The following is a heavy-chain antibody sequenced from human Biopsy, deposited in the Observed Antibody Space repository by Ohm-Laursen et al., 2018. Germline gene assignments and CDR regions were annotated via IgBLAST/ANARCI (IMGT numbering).Heavy chain of an antibody. J-gene: IGHJ2*01. V-gene: IGHV4-31*03. D-gene: IGHD3-9*01. CDR3: VREPKTGTAEAWYFDL. CDR1: GASVKTSGYF. CDR2: ISYNERT. Sequence: SETLSLTCSVPGASVKTSGYFWAWIRQRPGKGLEWIGYISYNERTHYNPSLTSRLAISFDTSNNRISLQLRSVSVAGTAVYYCVREPKTGTAEAWYFDLWGRGSPVTVPS.